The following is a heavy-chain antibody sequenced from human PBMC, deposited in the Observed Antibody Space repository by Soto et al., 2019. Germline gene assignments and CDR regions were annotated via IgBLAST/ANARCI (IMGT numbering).Heavy chain of an antibody. V-gene: IGHV4-59*12. CDR1: GDSISAYS. D-gene: IGHD6-13*01. CDR3: ARYNAASGTYYFDY. CDR2: IHYNGNT. Sequence: SETLSLTCTVSGDSISAYSWSWVRQPPGKGLEWIGNIHYNGNTNYNPSLKSRVTMSVDNSKNQFSLRLNSVTAADTAVYYCARYNAASGTYYFDYWGQGTLVTVSS. J-gene: IGHJ4*02.